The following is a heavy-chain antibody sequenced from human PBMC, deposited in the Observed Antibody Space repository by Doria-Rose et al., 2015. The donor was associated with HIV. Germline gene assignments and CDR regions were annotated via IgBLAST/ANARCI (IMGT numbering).Heavy chain of an antibody. CDR1: GDSISSGDSF. Sequence: QVQLQESGPGLVRPSQTLSLTCTVSGDSISSGDSFWSWIRQPPGKGPERIGYISSSGTTYYYPSLRGRLTISLDVSKTQFSLNLTSVTAADTAVYYCARARNYGFPHFFDFWGQGTLVTVSS. CDR3: ARARNYGFPHFFDF. D-gene: IGHD3-10*01. V-gene: IGHV4-30-4*01. J-gene: IGHJ4*02. CDR2: ISSSGTT.